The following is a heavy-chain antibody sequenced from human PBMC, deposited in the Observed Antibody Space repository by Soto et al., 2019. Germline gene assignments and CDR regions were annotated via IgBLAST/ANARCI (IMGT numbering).Heavy chain of an antibody. CDR3: ARGSKLVGATAWFDP. Sequence: PSQTLSLTCVISGDSVSSNSAAWNWIRQSPSRGLEWLGRTYYRSKWYNDYAVSVKSRITINPDTYKNQFSLQQNSVTPEDSSVYYCARGSKLVGATAWFDPWGQGTLVTVSS. CDR2: TYYRSKWYN. J-gene: IGHJ5*02. CDR1: GDSVSSNSAA. D-gene: IGHD1-26*01. V-gene: IGHV6-1*01.